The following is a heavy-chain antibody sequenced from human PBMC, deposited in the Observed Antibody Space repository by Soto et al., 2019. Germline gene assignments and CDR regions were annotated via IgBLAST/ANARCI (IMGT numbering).Heavy chain of an antibody. D-gene: IGHD6-6*01. Sequence: SETLSLTCTVSGGSIGSYYWSWIRQPPGKGLEWIGYIYYSGSTNYNPSLKSRVTISVDTSKNQFSLKLNSVTAADTAIYYCARVVGGQSIAARLPYFDYWGQGTLVTVSS. CDR2: IYYSGST. CDR1: GGSIGSYY. V-gene: IGHV4-59*01. J-gene: IGHJ4*02. CDR3: ARVVGGQSIAARLPYFDY.